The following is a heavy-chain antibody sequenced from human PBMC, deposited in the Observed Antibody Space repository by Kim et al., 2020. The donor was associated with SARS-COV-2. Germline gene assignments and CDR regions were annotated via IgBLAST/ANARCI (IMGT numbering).Heavy chain of an antibody. D-gene: IGHD3-10*01. CDR3: GRAHYYGSVSYYRVDY. CDR1: GGSFSGYY. CDR2: INHSGST. V-gene: IGHV4-34*01. J-gene: IGHJ4*02. Sequence: SETLSLTCAVYGGSFSGYYWSWIRQPPGKGLEWIGEINHSGSTNYNPSLKSRVTISVDTSKNQFSLKLSSVTAADTAVFYCGRAHYYGSVSYYRVDYWGQGILVTVSS.